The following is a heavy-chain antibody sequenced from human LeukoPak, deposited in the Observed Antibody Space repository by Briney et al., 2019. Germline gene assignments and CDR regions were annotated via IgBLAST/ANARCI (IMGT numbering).Heavy chain of an antibody. V-gene: IGHV4-34*01. CDR2: INHSGST. CDR3: ATRPTPPYYYYYMDV. J-gene: IGHJ6*03. D-gene: IGHD4-23*01. Sequence: SETLSLTCAVYGGSFSGYYWNWIRQPPGKGLEWIGEINHSGSTNNNPSLKSRVTISVDTSKNQFSLKLNSVTAADTAVYYCATRPTPPYYYYYMDVWGKGTTVTVSS. CDR1: GGSFSGYY.